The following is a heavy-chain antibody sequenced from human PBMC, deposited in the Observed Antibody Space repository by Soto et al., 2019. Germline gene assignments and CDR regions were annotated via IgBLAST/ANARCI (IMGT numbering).Heavy chain of an antibody. D-gene: IGHD5-18*01. Sequence: PSETLSLTCTVSGGSISSYYWSWIRQPPGKGLEWIGYIYYSGSTNYNPSLKSRVPISVDTSKNQFSLKLSSVTAADTAVYYCARLVWSYGTWFDPWGQGTLVTVSS. V-gene: IGHV4-59*08. J-gene: IGHJ5*02. CDR1: GGSISSYY. CDR3: ARLVWSYGTWFDP. CDR2: IYYSGST.